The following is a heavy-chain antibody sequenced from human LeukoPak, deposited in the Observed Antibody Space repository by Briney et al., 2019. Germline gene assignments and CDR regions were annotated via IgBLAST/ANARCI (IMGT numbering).Heavy chain of an antibody. J-gene: IGHJ5*02. V-gene: IGHV4-38-2*02. CDR1: GYSISSGYY. Sequence: SETLSLTCTVSGYSISSGYYWGWIRQPPGKGLEWIGSIYHSGSTYYNPSLKSRVTISVDTSKNQFSLKLSSVTAADTAVYYCARGYGDEYYGSGSSWFDPWGQGTLVTVSS. D-gene: IGHD3-10*01. CDR3: ARGYGDEYYGSGSSWFDP. CDR2: IYHSGST.